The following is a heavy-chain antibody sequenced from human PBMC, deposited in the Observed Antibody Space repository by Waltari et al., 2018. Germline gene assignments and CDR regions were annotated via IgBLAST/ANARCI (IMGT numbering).Heavy chain of an antibody. CDR2: ISTTPNYI. CDR3: ARFRTDLHGTPYFDY. Sequence: EVQLVESGGGLVKPGGSLRLSCAASGFSFSSYSMNWVRQVPGKGLDWCSSISTTPNYITYSESVKGRFTVSRDNAKNSLSLQMSSLRAEDTAIYYCARFRTDLHGTPYFDYWGQGTLVTVSP. CDR1: GFSFSSYS. D-gene: IGHD1-1*01. J-gene: IGHJ4*02. V-gene: IGHV3-21*03.